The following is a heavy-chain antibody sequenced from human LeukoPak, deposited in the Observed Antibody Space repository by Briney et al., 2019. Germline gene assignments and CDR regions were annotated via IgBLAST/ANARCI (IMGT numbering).Heavy chain of an antibody. CDR2: ISGGGGGT. Sequence: GGSLRLSCAASGFTFSTYAMNWVRQAPGKGLEWVSSISGGGGGTYYADSVKGRFTISRDNSENTLHLQMNSLRAEDTAVYYCARDITMGLGTGGFDPWGQGTLVTVSS. CDR1: GFTFSTYA. D-gene: IGHD2-8*02. V-gene: IGHV3-23*01. CDR3: ARDITMGLGTGGFDP. J-gene: IGHJ5*02.